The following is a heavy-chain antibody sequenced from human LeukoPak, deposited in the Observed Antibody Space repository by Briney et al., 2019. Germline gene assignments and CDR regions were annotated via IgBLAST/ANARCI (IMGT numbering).Heavy chain of an antibody. V-gene: IGHV3-23*01. J-gene: IGHJ4*02. D-gene: IGHD4/OR15-4a*01. Sequence: GSLRLSCAASGFTFSSYAMSWVRQAPGKGLEWVSTISSSGSTTYYGDSVKGRFTISRDSSKNTLDLQMNSLRAEDTAVYYCAKKGSRTIASGGFDCWGQGTLVIVSS. CDR3: AKKGSRTIASGGFDC. CDR2: ISSSGSTT. CDR1: GFTFSSYA.